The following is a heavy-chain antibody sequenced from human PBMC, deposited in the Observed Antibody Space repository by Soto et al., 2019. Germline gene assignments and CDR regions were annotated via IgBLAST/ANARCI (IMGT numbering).Heavy chain of an antibody. D-gene: IGHD3-3*01. V-gene: IGHV1-46*01. CDR3: ARAHSGVVINNWFDP. CDR1: GYTFTSYY. CDR2: INPSGGST. Sequence: ASVKVSCKASGYTFTSYYMHWVRQAPGQGLEWMGIINPSGGSTSYAQKFQGRVTMTRDTSTSTVYMELSSLRSEDTAVYYCARAHSGVVINNWFDPWGQGTLVTVSS. J-gene: IGHJ5*02.